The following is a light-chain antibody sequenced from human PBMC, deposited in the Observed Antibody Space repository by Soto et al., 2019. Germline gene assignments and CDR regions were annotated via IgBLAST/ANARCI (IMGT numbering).Light chain of an antibody. CDR1: SSDVGSYNL. CDR2: EGS. Sequence: QSALTQPASVSGSPGQSITISCTGTSSDVGSYNLVSWYQQHPGKAPKLMIYEGSKRPSGVSNRFSGSKSGNTASLTISGPPGEGGGGVFLCPYAGRFHLVFGGRAQADGP. CDR3: PYAGRFHLV. V-gene: IGLV2-23*01. J-gene: IGLJ2*01.